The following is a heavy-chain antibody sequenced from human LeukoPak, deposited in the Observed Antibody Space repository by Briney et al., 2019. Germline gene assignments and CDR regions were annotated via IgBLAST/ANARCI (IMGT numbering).Heavy chain of an antibody. CDR1: GFSFGDYA. Sequence: GGSLRLSCVTSGFSFGDYAMHWVRQAPGKGLECVSLISGDGGVTDYADSVKGRFTISRDNSKNTLYLQMNSLRAEDTAVYYCAAAAYRFQHWGQGTLVTVSS. J-gene: IGHJ1*01. CDR2: ISGDGGVT. V-gene: IGHV3-43*02. D-gene: IGHD6-13*01. CDR3: AAAAYRFQH.